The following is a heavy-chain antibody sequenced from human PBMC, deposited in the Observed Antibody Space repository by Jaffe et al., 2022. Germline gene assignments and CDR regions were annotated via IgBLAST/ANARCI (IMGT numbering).Heavy chain of an antibody. CDR2: INPSGGST. J-gene: IGHJ4*02. CDR3: ARGGGPLRYDILTGYLHDY. CDR1: GYTFTSYY. D-gene: IGHD3-9*01. V-gene: IGHV1-46*01. Sequence: QVQLVQSGAEVKKPGASVKVSCKASGYTFTSYYMHWVRQAPGQGLEWMGIINPSGGSTSYAQKFQGRVTMTRDTSTSTVYMELSSLRSEDTAVYYCARGGGPLRYDILTGYLHDYWGQGTLVTVSS.